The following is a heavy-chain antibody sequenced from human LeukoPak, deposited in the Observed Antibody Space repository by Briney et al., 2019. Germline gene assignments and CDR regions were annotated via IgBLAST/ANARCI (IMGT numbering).Heavy chain of an antibody. V-gene: IGHV1-2*02. D-gene: IGHD5-12*01. J-gene: IGHJ4*02. CDR3: ARVRSIVATINGFDY. Sequence: ASVKVSCKASGYTFTGYYMHWVRQAPGQGLEWMGWINPNSSGTNYAQKFQGRVTMTRDTSISTAYMELSRLRSDDTAVYYCARVRSIVATINGFDYWGQGTLVTVSS. CDR2: INPNSSGT. CDR1: GYTFTGYY.